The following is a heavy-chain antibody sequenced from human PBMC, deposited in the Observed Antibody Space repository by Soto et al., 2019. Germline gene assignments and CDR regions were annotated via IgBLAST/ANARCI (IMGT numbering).Heavy chain of an antibody. Sequence: ASVKVSCKASGYTFTSYGISWVRQAPGQGLEWMGWISAYNGNTNYAQKLQGRVTMTTDTSTSTAYMELSSLRSDDTAVYYCARIPTYYGSVSYRDAFDIWGQGTMVTVSS. CDR1: GYTFTSYG. J-gene: IGHJ3*02. V-gene: IGHV1-18*01. D-gene: IGHD3-10*01. CDR2: ISAYNGNT. CDR3: ARIPTYYGSVSYRDAFDI.